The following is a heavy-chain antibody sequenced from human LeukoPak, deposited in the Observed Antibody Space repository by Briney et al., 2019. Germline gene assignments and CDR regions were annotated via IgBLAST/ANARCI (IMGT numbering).Heavy chain of an antibody. CDR3: ARALPPLYYYDSSGYYYDY. J-gene: IGHJ4*02. Sequence: ASVTVSCKASGYTFTGYYMHWVRQAPGQGLEWMGWINPNSGGTNYAQKFQGRVTMTRDTSISTAYMELSRLRSDDTAVYYFARALPPLYYYDSSGYYYDYWGQGTLVTVSS. D-gene: IGHD3-22*01. CDR1: GYTFTGYY. V-gene: IGHV1-2*02. CDR2: INPNSGGT.